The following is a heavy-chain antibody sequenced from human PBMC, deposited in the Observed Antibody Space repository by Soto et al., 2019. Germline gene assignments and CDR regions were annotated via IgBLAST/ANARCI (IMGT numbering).Heavy chain of an antibody. CDR2: INHSGST. D-gene: IGHD6-13*01. Sequence: SETLSLTCAVYGGSFSGYYWSWIRQPPGKGLEWIGEINHSGSTNYNPSLKSRVTISVDTSKNQFSLKLSSVTAADTAVYYCARGTAAGTGHYYYCGMDGWGQGTTVTVAS. CDR1: GGSFSGYY. J-gene: IGHJ6*02. V-gene: IGHV4-34*01. CDR3: ARGTAAGTGHYYYCGMDG.